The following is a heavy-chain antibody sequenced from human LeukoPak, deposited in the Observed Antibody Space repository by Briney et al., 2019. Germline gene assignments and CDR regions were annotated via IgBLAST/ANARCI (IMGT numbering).Heavy chain of an antibody. D-gene: IGHD1-1*01. CDR2: INPNSGGT. CDR3: ARTTAATGTAPLDY. CDR1: GYTLTIYY. Sequence: ASVKVSCKASGYTLTIYYIHWVRQAPGQGLEWMGWINPNSGGTNYAQTFEGRVTMTRDTSISTAYMELTGLRSDDTAVYSCARTTAATGTAPLDYWGQGTLVTVSS. V-gene: IGHV1-2*02. J-gene: IGHJ4*02.